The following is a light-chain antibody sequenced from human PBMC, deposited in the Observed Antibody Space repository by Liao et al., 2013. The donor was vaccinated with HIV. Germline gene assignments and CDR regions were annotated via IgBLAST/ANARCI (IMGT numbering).Light chain of an antibody. CDR1: NIGSKS. CDR3: QSADSSGTYV. Sequence: SYELTQPPSVSVAPGGTAKITCGGNNIGSKSVHWYQQKPGQAPVLVIYYDSDRPSGIPERFSGSSSGTTVTLTISGVQAEDEADYYCQSADSSGTYVFGTGTKVTVL. CDR2: YDS. V-gene: IGLV3-21*01. J-gene: IGLJ1*01.